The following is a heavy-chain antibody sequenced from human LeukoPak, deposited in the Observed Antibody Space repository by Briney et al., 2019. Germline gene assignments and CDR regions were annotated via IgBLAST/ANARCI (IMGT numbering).Heavy chain of an antibody. D-gene: IGHD2-8*02. V-gene: IGHV1-46*01. J-gene: IGHJ4*02. CDR3: ARAFTGGTLDF. CDR1: GYTFTSNH. CDR2: INPSGGIR. Sequence: GASVKVSCKASGYTFTSNHLHWVRQVPGQGLEWMGVINPSGGIRSYAQKFQGRVTMTTDTSTRTVYMELSSLRSDDTAVFYCARAFTGGTLDFWGQGTLVTVSS.